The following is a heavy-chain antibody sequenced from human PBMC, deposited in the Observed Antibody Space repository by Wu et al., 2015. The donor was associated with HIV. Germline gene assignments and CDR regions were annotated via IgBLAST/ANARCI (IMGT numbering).Heavy chain of an antibody. J-gene: IGHJ6*02. CDR2: ISGYNGNX. V-gene: IGHV1-18*01. D-gene: IGHD2-15*01. CDR3: ARDPGVVAATPFYYYGMDV. Sequence: QVQLVQSGAEVKKPGASVKVSCKASGYTFTSYGISWVRQAPGQGLEWMGWISGYNGNXNYAQKLQGRVTMTTDTSTSTAYMELRSLRSDDTAVYYCARDPGVVAATPFYYYGMDVWGQGTTVTVSS. CDR1: GYTFTSYG.